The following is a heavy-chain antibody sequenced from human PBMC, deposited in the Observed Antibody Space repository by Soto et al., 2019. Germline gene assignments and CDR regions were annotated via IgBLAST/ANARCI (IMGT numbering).Heavy chain of an antibody. CDR2: IKSKTDDGTT. CDR3: TTDSSSWAYYYYYGMDV. CDR1: GFTFSNAW. V-gene: IGHV3-15*01. D-gene: IGHD2-2*01. J-gene: IGHJ6*02. Sequence: GGSLRLSCTVSGFTFSNAWMTWVRQAPGKGLEWVGRIKSKTDDGTTDYAAPVKGRFTISRDDSRNTLYLQMNSLRTEDTAVYYCTTDSSSWAYYYYYGMDVWGQGTTVTVSS.